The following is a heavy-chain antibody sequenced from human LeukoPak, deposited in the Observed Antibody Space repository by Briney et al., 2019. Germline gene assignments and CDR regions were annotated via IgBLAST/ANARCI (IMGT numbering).Heavy chain of an antibody. CDR1: GFTFNTYA. CDR3: ARYYSSGSPPFDY. D-gene: IGHD3-10*01. J-gene: IGHJ4*02. CDR2: ISDSSSYI. Sequence: GGSLRLSCAASGFTFNTYAMNWVRQAPGKGLEWVSSISDSSSYIYYADSVKGRFTISRDNAKNSLYLQMNSLRAEDTAVYYCARYYSSGSPPFDYWGQGTLVTVSS. V-gene: IGHV3-21*01.